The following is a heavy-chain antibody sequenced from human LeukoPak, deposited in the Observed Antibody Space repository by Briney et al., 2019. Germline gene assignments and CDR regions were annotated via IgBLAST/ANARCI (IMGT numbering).Heavy chain of an antibody. V-gene: IGHV3-48*01. D-gene: IGHD6-13*01. CDR2: ISSSSSTI. Sequence: GGSLRLSCAASGFTFSSYGMHWVRQAPGKGLEWVSYISSSSSTIYYADSVKGRFTISRDNAKNSLYLQMNSLRAEDTAVYYCARDKTKQYSSSWYWFDPWGQGTLVTVSS. CDR1: GFTFSSYG. CDR3: ARDKTKQYSSSWYWFDP. J-gene: IGHJ5*02.